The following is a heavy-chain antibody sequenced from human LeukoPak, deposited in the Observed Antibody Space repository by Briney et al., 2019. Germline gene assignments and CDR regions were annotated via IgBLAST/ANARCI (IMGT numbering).Heavy chain of an antibody. Sequence: SETLSLTCTVSGGSIRSSLYYWAWVRQTPGTGLEWVGSIDYSGSTNYNPSLKSRATIFVYTSKNQFSLKLSSLTAADTAVYYCARLLWFGESPLFDYWGQGTLVTVSS. CDR2: IDYSGST. V-gene: IGHV4-39*01. J-gene: IGHJ4*02. CDR1: GGSIRSSLYY. CDR3: ARLLWFGESPLFDY. D-gene: IGHD3-10*01.